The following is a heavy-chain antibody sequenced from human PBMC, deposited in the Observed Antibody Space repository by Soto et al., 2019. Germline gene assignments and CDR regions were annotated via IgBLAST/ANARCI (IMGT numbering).Heavy chain of an antibody. V-gene: IGHV1-69*13. CDR2: IIPIFGTT. J-gene: IGHJ1*01. CDR1: GGTFNTYT. Sequence: SVKVSCKASGGTFNTYTFSCVRQAPGQGLEWMGSIIPIFGTTHYAQSFQGRLSITADQSSTTTYMELRSLTSHDTALYYCGRIPRYSFPTSDPMDNWGQGTLVTVS. CDR3: GRIPRYSFPTSDPMDN. D-gene: IGHD1-26*01.